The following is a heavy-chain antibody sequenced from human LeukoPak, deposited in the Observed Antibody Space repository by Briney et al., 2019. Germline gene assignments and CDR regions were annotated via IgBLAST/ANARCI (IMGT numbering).Heavy chain of an antibody. J-gene: IGHJ4*02. V-gene: IGHV4-59*01. CDR1: GGSISSYY. CDR3: ARGYSSSWYPYFDY. Sequence: SETLSLTCTVSGGSISSYYWSWIRHPPGKGLEWIGYIYYSGSTNYNPSLKSRVTISVDTSKNQFSLKLGSVTAADTAVYYCARGYSSSWYPYFDYWGQGTLVTVYS. D-gene: IGHD6-13*01. CDR2: IYYSGST.